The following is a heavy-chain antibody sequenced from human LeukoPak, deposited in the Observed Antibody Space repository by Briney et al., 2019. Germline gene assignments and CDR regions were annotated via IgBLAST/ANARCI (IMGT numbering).Heavy chain of an antibody. V-gene: IGHV3-72*01. CDR3: ARVNFWSGYSQYGLDV. Sequence: PGGSLRLSCAASGFTFSDHYMDWVRQAPGKGLEWVGRTRNKPNSYTTEYAASVKGRFTISRDDSKNSLYLQMNSLKTEDTAVYYCARVNFWSGYSQYGLDVWGQGTTVTVSS. D-gene: IGHD3-3*01. CDR2: TRNKPNSYTT. CDR1: GFTFSDHY. J-gene: IGHJ6*02.